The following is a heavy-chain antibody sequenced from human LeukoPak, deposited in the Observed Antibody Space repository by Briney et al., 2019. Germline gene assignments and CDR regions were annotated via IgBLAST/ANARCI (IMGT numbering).Heavy chain of an antibody. Sequence: GGSLRLSCAASGFSFSSYGMHWVRQAPGKGLEWVAGLWYDGSNRNYGDSVKGRFTISRDNSKNTLYLQMNSLRAEDTAVYYCARDYCSSASCYLAYYFYCWGQGTLVTVSS. V-gene: IGHV3-33*01. CDR1: GFSFSSYG. J-gene: IGHJ4*02. CDR3: ARDYCSSASCYLAYYFYC. D-gene: IGHD2-2*01. CDR2: LWYDGSNR.